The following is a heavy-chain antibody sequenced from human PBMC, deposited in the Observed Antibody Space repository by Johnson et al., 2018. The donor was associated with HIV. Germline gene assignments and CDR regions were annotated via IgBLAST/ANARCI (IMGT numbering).Heavy chain of an antibody. Sequence: QVQLVESGGGVVQPGGSLRLSCAASGFTFSSYGMHWVRQAPGKGLEWVAFIRYDGSNKYYADSVKGRFTISRDNSKNTLYLQMNSLRAEDTAVYYCARERGAKTEGDRAFEIWGQGTMVTVSS. J-gene: IGHJ3*02. CDR3: ARERGAKTEGDRAFEI. V-gene: IGHV3-30*02. D-gene: IGHD3-16*01. CDR2: IRYDGSNK. CDR1: GFTFSSYG.